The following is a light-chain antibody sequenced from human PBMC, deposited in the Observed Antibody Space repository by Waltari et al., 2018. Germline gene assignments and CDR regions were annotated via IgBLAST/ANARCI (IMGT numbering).Light chain of an antibody. CDR2: AAS. V-gene: IGKV1-8*01. J-gene: IGKJ5*01. Sequence: AIRITQSPSSPSASTGDRVTITCRASQGISSHLAWYQQKPGKAPKLLIYAASTLQSGVPSRFSGSGSGTDFTLTISCLQPDDFATYYCQQYNSYSRAFGQGTRLEIK. CDR1: QGISSH. CDR3: QQYNSYSRA.